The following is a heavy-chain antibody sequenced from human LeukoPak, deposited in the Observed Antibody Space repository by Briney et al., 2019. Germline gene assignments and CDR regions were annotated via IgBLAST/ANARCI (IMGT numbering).Heavy chain of an antibody. CDR2: IYTSGST. CDR1: GGSISSYY. D-gene: IGHD5-12*01. V-gene: IGHV4-4*09. Sequence: SETLSLTCTVSGGSISSYYWSWIRQPPGKGLEWIGYIYTSGSTDYNPSLKSRVTISVDTSKNQFSLKLSSVTAADTAVYYCARGGFSGYDYVEFDYWGQGTLVTVSS. CDR3: ARGGFSGYDYVEFDY. J-gene: IGHJ4*02.